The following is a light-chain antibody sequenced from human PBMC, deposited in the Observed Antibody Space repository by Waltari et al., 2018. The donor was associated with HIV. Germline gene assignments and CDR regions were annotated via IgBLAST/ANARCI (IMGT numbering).Light chain of an antibody. CDR3: CAYAGSTTYVI. CDR2: EVS. V-gene: IGLV2-23*02. Sequence: QSALTQPASVSGSPGQSLTISCPGTSSDVWGYNLVSCYQQHPGKAPKLMIYEVSKRPSGVSNRFSGSKSGNTASLTISGLQAEDEADYYCCAYAGSTTYVIFGGGTKLTVL. CDR1: SSDVWGYNL. J-gene: IGLJ2*01.